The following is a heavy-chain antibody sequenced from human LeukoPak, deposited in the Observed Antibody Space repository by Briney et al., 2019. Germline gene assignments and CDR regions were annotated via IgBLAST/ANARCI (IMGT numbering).Heavy chain of an antibody. Sequence: GGPLRLSCAASGFTFSSYAMSWVRQAPGKGLERVSIISGSGGSTYYAGSVKGRFTISRDNSKNTLYLQMNSLRAEDTAIYYCAKDLAPHTIFGVAIHYWGQGTLVTVSS. J-gene: IGHJ4*02. D-gene: IGHD3-3*01. CDR2: ISGSGGST. CDR1: GFTFSSYA. CDR3: AKDLAPHTIFGVAIHY. V-gene: IGHV3-23*01.